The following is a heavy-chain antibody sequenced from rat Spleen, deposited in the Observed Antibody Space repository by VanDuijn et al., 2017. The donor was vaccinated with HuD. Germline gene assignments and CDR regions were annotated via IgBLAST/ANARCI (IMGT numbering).Heavy chain of an antibody. V-gene: IGHV5-29*01. CDR2: ISYEGSST. CDR3: VKDRVGGYAFDY. CDR1: GFTFSNYG. J-gene: IGHJ2*01. Sequence: EVQLVESGGGLVQPGRSLKLSCAASGFTFSNYGMAWVRQAPTKGLEWVASISYEGSSTYYGDSVKGRFTISRDNAKSTLYLQMNSLRSEDTANYYCVKDRVGGYAFDYWGQGVMVTVSS. D-gene: IGHD1-11*01.